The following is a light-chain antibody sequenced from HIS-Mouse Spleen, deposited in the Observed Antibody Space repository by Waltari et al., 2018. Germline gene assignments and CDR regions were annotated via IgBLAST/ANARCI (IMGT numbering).Light chain of an antibody. CDR2: DVS. CDR1: SSDVGGYNY. J-gene: IGLJ3*02. Sequence: QSALPPPRSVSGSPGTSVTLSCTGTSSDVGGYNYVSWYQQHPGKAPKLMIYDVSKRPSGVPDRFSGSKSGNTASLTISGLQAEDEADYYCCSYAGSYNWVFGGGTKLTVL. V-gene: IGLV2-11*01. CDR3: CSYAGSYNWV.